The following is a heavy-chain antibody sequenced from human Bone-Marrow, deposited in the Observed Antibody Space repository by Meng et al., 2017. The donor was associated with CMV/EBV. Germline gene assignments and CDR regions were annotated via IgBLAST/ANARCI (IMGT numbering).Heavy chain of an antibody. CDR3: ARDHFSTGTLGLYYYYGMVV. CDR1: GYTFTSYG. D-gene: IGHD3-3*02. Sequence: ASVKVSCKASGYTFTSYGISWVRQAPGQGLEWMGWISAYNGNTNYAQKLQGRVTMTTDTSTSTAYMELRSLRSDDTAVYYCARDHFSTGTLGLYYYYGMVVWGQGPTVTVYS. CDR2: ISAYNGNT. J-gene: IGHJ6*02. V-gene: IGHV1-18*01.